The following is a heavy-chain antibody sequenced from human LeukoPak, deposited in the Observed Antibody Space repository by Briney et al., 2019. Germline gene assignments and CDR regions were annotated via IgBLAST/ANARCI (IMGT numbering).Heavy chain of an antibody. CDR1: GYTFTSYD. J-gene: IGHJ3*02. V-gene: IGHV1-8*01. CDR2: MNPNSGNT. D-gene: IGHD2/OR15-2a*01. CDR3: ARLSMTDDAFDI. Sequence: RRASVKVSCKASGYTFTSYDINWVRQATGQGLEWMGWMNPNSGNTGYAQKFQGRVTMTRNTSISTAYMELSSLRSEDTAVYYCARLSMTDDAFDIWGQGTMVTVSS.